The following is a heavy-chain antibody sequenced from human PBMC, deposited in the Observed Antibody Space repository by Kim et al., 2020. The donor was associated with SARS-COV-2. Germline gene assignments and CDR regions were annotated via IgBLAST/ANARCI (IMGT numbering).Heavy chain of an antibody. Sequence: ASVKVSCKASGYTFTSYGISWVRQAPGQGLEWMGWISAYNGNTNYAQKLQGRVTMTTDTSTSTAYMELRSLRSDDTAVYYCARVRNHLRVGYYYMDVWGKGTTVTVSS. CDR3: ARVRNHLRVGYYYMDV. V-gene: IGHV1-18*01. D-gene: IGHD3-10*01. CDR1: GYTFTSYG. J-gene: IGHJ6*03. CDR2: ISAYNGNT.